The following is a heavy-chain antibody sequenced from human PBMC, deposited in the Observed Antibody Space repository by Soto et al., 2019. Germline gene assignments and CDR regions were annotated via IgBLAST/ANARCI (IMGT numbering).Heavy chain of an antibody. CDR1: GGSISNNNW. Sequence: SETLSLTCAVSGGSISNNNWWSWVRQPPGKGLEWIGGIHHSGSSNYNPSLKSRVTISADTSKNQLSLTLSSVTAADTAVYYCARPSGGYDFWSGRAGGFDYWGQGTLVTVSS. D-gene: IGHD3-3*01. CDR3: ARPSGGYDFWSGRAGGFDY. J-gene: IGHJ4*02. V-gene: IGHV4-4*02. CDR2: IHHSGSS.